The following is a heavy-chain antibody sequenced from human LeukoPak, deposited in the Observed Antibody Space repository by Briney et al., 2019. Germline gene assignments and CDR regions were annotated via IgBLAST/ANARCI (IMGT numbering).Heavy chain of an antibody. CDR2: INHSGST. D-gene: IGHD3-10*01. V-gene: IGHV4-39*02. CDR1: GGSISSSSYY. J-gene: IGHJ4*02. Sequence: PSETLSLTCTVSGGSISSSSYYWGRIRQPPGKGLEWIGEINHSGSTNYNPSLKSRVTISADTSKNHFSLKLTSVTAADTAVYYCARDQTYSGSGIYTYFDYWGQGILVTVSS. CDR3: ARDQTYSGSGIYTYFDY.